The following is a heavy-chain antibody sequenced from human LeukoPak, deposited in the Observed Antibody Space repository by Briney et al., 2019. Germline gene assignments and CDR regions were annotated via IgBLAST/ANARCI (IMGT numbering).Heavy chain of an antibody. Sequence: PSETLSLTCTVSGGSISSYYWSWIRQPAGKGLEWIGRIYTSGSTNYNPSLKSRVTMSVDTSKNQFSLKLSSVTAADTAVYYGARWRVAGMGNWFDPWGQGTLVTVSS. V-gene: IGHV4-4*07. D-gene: IGHD2-15*01. CDR3: ARWRVAGMGNWFDP. J-gene: IGHJ5*02. CDR2: IYTSGST. CDR1: GGSISSYY.